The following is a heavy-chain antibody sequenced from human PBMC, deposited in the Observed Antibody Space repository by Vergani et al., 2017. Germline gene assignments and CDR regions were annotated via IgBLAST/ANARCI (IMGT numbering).Heavy chain of an antibody. D-gene: IGHD3-16*02. CDR3: ARDRSAYDYVWGSYRYSYFDY. V-gene: IGHV3-30*07. Sequence: PASGFTFSSYAMHWVRQAPGKGLEWVAVISYDGSNKYYADSVKGRFTISRDNSKNTLYLQMNSLRAEDTAVYYCARDRSAYDYVWGSYRYSYFDYWGQGTLVTVSS. CDR1: GFTFSSYA. CDR2: ISYDGSNK. J-gene: IGHJ4*02.